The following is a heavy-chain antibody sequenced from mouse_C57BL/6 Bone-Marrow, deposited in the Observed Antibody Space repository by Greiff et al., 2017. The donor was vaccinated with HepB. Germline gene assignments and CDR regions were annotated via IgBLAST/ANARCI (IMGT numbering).Heavy chain of an antibody. D-gene: IGHD1-1*01. CDR1: GFTFSSYA. CDR3: TRDGLLRSLYWYFDV. V-gene: IGHV5-9-1*02. CDR2: ISSGGDEI. Sequence: VQLKESGEGLVKPGGSLKLSCAASGFTFSSYAMPWVRQTPEKRLEWVAYISSGGDEIYYADTLKGRFTIARDNARNTLYLQMSSLKSEDTAMYYCTRDGLLRSLYWYFDVWGTGTTVTVSS. J-gene: IGHJ1*03.